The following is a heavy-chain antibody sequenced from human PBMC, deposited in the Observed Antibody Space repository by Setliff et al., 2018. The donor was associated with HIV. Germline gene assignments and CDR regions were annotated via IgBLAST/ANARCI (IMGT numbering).Heavy chain of an antibody. CDR3: ARGTRVGANDAFDI. V-gene: IGHV1-18*01. CDR2: INTHNGNT. J-gene: IGHJ3*02. CDR1: VYTFTKYG. D-gene: IGHD1-26*01. Sequence: ASVKVSCKASVYTFTKYGISWVRQAPGQGLEWMGWINTHNGNTNYAQKCQGRVTMTRDTSISKAYMELSRLRSDDTAVYYCARGTRVGANDAFDIWGQGTMVTVSS.